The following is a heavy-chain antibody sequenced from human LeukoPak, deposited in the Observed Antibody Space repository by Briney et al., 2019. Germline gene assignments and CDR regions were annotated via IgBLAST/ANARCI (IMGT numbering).Heavy chain of an antibody. D-gene: IGHD5-18*01. CDR3: AKDSKDTTMVTDLDY. CDR2: ISTSGGTI. Sequence: PGGSLRLSCAASGFSFSDYYMSWIRQSPGKGLEWVSYISTSGGTIYYADSVKGRFTISRDNAKNTLYLQMNSLRAEDTAVYYCAKDSKDTTMVTDLDYWGQGTLVTVSS. V-gene: IGHV3-11*01. J-gene: IGHJ4*02. CDR1: GFSFSDYY.